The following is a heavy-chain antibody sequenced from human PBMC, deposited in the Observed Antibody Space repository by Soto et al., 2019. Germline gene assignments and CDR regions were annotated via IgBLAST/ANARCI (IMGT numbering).Heavy chain of an antibody. J-gene: IGHJ4*02. Sequence: QVQLVQSGAEVKKPGSSVKVSCKASGGTFSKYTISWVRQAPGQGLEWMGGIIPMFGTANYARKFKGRVTITADESTRTTYMELSSLRSEDTAVYYCARQFDYDVSGYYYAYWGQGTLVTVSS. CDR2: IIPMFGTA. CDR3: ARQFDYDVSGYYYAY. CDR1: GGTFSKYT. D-gene: IGHD3-22*01. V-gene: IGHV1-69*01.